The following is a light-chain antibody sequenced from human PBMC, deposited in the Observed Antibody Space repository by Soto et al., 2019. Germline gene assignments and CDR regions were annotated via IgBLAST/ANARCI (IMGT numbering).Light chain of an antibody. Sequence: QSALTQPPSASRSPGQSVTISCTGTSGDVGGYNYVSWYQQHPGKAPKLMIYDVSKRPSGVPDRFSGSKSGNTASLTVSGLQAEDEADYYCSSYAGSNNLVVFGGGTKLTVL. CDR2: DVS. J-gene: IGLJ2*01. V-gene: IGLV2-8*02. CDR3: SSYAGSNNLVV. CDR1: SGDVGGYNY.